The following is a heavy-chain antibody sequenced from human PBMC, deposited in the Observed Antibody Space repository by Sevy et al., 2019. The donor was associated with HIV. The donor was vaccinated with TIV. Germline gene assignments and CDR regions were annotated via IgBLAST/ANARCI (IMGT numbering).Heavy chain of an antibody. D-gene: IGHD2-2*01. V-gene: IGHV3-23*01. Sequence: GGSLRLSCAASGFSFSTYAMIWVRQTPGKGLEWVSSLGGRGSGDRAHYADSVKGRFTISRDNSKSTLYLQMNSLSAEDAAVYSCANYQQRAASIEYWGQGTLVTVSS. CDR1: GFSFSTYA. J-gene: IGHJ4*02. CDR3: ANYQQRAASIEY. CDR2: LGGRGSGDRA.